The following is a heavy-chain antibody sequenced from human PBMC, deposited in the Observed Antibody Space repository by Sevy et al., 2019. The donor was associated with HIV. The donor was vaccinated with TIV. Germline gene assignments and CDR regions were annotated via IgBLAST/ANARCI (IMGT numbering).Heavy chain of an antibody. CDR1: GGTFSSYA. V-gene: IGHV1-69*13. Sequence: ASVKVSCKASGGTFSSYAISCVRQAPGQGLEWMGGIIPIFGTANYSQKFQGRVTITADESTSTAYMELSSLRSEDTAVYYWARDGGYCSSTSCSRSFDYWGQGTLVTVSS. CDR2: IIPIFGTA. D-gene: IGHD2-2*01. J-gene: IGHJ4*02. CDR3: ARDGGYCSSTSCSRSFDY.